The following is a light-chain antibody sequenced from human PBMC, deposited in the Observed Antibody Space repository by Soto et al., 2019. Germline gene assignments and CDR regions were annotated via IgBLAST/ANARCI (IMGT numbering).Light chain of an antibody. V-gene: IGKV1-5*03. CDR3: QQYNSYST. J-gene: IGKJ1*01. CDR1: QSISSW. Sequence: DIQMTQSPSTLSASVGDRVTITCRASQSISSWLAWYQQKPGKAPKLLIYKASSLQSGVPSRFSGSGSGTEFTLTISSLQPDDFATYDGQQYNSYSTFGQGTKVEIK. CDR2: KAS.